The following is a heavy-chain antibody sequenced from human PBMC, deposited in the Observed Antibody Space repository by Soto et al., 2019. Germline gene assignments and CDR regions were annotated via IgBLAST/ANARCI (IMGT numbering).Heavy chain of an antibody. D-gene: IGHD3-22*01. V-gene: IGHV5-10-1*01. Sequence: GESLKISCKGSGYSFTDYWIGWVRQMPGKGLEWMGRIGPGDSYTNYSPSFQGHVTISADKSISTAYLQWSSLKASDTAMYYCARKPLGYSDSSGYFDYWGQGTLVTVSS. CDR2: IGPGDSYT. CDR1: GYSFTDYW. J-gene: IGHJ4*02. CDR3: ARKPLGYSDSSGYFDY.